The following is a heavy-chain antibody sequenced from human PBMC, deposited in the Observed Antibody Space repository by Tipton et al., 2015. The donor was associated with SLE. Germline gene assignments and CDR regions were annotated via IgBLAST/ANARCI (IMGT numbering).Heavy chain of an antibody. Sequence: QSGAEVKKPGASVKVSCKASGYTFTSYYMHWVRQAPGQGLEWMGIINPSGGSTSYAQKFQGRVTMTRDTSTSTVYMELSSLRSDDTAAYYCASLANSGIRHGEYFDLWGRCTLVAVSS. D-gene: IGHD6-13*01. J-gene: IGHJ2*01. CDR1: GYTFTSYY. CDR3: ASLANSGIRHGEYFDL. CDR2: INPSGGST. V-gene: IGHV1-46*01.